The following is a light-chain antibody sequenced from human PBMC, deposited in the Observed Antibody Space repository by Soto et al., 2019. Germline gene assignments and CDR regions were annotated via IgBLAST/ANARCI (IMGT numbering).Light chain of an antibody. V-gene: IGKV1-39*01. CDR1: QSISTY. J-gene: IGKJ5*01. CDR2: GAS. CDR3: QQSYSSPIT. Sequence: DIQMTQSPSSLSASVGDRVTITCRASQSISTYLNWYQQKPGKAPKLLIYGASSLQSGVPSRFSGSVSGTAFTLTISSLQREDFATYYCQQSYSSPITFGQGTRLEIK.